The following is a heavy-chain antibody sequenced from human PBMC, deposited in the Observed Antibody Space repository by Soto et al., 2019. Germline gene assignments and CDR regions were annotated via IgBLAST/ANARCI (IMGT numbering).Heavy chain of an antibody. CDR2: IYHSGST. CDR1: GGSITSGRSS. D-gene: IGHD1-20*01. V-gene: IGHV4-30-2*01. CDR3: ARVGITGTGGDYYYGMDV. J-gene: IGHJ6*02. Sequence: PSETLSLTCSVSGGSITSGRSSWNWIRQPPGKGLEWIASIYHSGSTYRNPSLKSRVTISVDRSKNQFSLKLSSVTAADTAVYYCARVGITGTGGDYYYGMDVWGQGTTVTVSS.